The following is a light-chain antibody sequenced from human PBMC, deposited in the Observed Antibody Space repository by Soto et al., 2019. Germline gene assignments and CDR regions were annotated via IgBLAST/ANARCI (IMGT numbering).Light chain of an antibody. CDR1: ALPKKY. V-gene: IGLV3-16*01. CDR2: KDS. Sequence: SYELTQPPSVSVSLGQMARITCSGEALPKKYAYWYQQKPGQFPVLVIYKDSERPSGIPERFSGSSSGTIVTLTISGVQAEDEADYYCLSADSSGTQRVFGGGTKLTVL. J-gene: IGLJ2*01. CDR3: LSADSSGTQRV.